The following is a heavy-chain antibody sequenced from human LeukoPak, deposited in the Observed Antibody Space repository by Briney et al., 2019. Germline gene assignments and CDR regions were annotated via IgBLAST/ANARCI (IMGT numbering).Heavy chain of an antibody. Sequence: PGGSLRLSCAASGFTFSSYAMSWVRQAPGKGLEWVSGISGSGGGTYYADSVKGRFTISRDNSKNTLYLQMNSLRAEDTAVYYCAKISSGHYSPFDYWGQGTLVTVSS. CDR3: AKISSGHYSPFDY. D-gene: IGHD3-22*01. V-gene: IGHV3-23*01. CDR2: ISGSGGGT. J-gene: IGHJ4*02. CDR1: GFTFSSYA.